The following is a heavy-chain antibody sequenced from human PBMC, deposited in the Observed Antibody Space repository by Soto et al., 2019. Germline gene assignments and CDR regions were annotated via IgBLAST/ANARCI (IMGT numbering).Heavy chain of an antibody. J-gene: IGHJ5*02. CDR3: ANDYSNYDWFDP. CDR1: GGTFSSYT. V-gene: IGHV1-69*02. Sequence: SVKVSCKASGGTFSSYTISWVRQAPGQGLEWMGRIIPILGIANYAQKFQGRVTITADKSTSTAYMELSSLRSEDTAVYYCANDYSNYDWFDPWGQGTLVTVSS. D-gene: IGHD4-4*01. CDR2: IIPILGIA.